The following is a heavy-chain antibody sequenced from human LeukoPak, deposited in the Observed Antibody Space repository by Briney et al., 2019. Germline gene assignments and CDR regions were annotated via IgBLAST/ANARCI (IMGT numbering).Heavy chain of an antibody. J-gene: IGHJ5*02. CDR3: ARVHCSSTSCYRFDP. CDR1: GGSISSGDYY. Sequence: SETLSLTCSGSGGSISSGDYYWTWIRQPPGKGLEWIGYIYYSGSTYYNPSLKSRVIISVDTSKNQFSLKLSSVTAADTAVYFCARVHCSSTSCYRFDPWGQGTLVTVSS. CDR2: IYYSGST. V-gene: IGHV4-30-4*08. D-gene: IGHD2-2*01.